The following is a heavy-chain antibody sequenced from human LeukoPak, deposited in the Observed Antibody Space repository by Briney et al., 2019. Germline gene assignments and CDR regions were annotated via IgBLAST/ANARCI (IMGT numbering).Heavy chain of an antibody. CDR1: GYSFTSYW. Sequence: GESLKISCEGSGYSFTSYWIGWVRQMPGKGLEGMGIIYPGDSDTRYSPSFQGQVTISADKSISTAYLQWSSLKASDTAMYYCARRVGGGDYITEFDYWGQGTLVTVSS. V-gene: IGHV5-51*03. D-gene: IGHD2-21*02. CDR2: IYPGDSDT. J-gene: IGHJ4*02. CDR3: ARRVGGGDYITEFDY.